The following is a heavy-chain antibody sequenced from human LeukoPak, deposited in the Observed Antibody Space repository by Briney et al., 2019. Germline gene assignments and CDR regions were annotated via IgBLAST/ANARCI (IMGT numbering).Heavy chain of an antibody. V-gene: IGHV3-11*04. J-gene: IGHJ4*02. CDR3: ARNSPFTIFGVEHGDYFDY. D-gene: IGHD3-3*01. CDR2: ISSSGSTI. Sequence: GGSLRLSCAASEFTFSDHYMTWIRQAPGKGLEWVSYISSSGSTIYYAGSVKGRFTISRDNAKNSLYLQMNGLGAEDTAVYYCARNSPFTIFGVEHGDYFDYWGQGTPVTVSS. CDR1: EFTFSDHY.